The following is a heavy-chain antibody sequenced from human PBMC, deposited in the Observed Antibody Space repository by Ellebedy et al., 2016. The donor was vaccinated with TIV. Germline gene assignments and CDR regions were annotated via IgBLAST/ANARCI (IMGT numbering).Heavy chain of an antibody. CDR2: INTGGGGT. D-gene: IGHD2-2*01. CDR3: ASEGYCSGATCSGGFDM. CDR1: PYTFASNF. J-gene: IGHJ3*02. Sequence: ASVKVSCXASPYTFASNFMHWVRQAPGQGLEWMGVINTGGGGTSYAQEFQGRVTAARDTSTSTVYMELSSLRSEDTAIYFCASEGYCSGATCSGGFDMWGQGTMVAVSS. V-gene: IGHV1-46*01.